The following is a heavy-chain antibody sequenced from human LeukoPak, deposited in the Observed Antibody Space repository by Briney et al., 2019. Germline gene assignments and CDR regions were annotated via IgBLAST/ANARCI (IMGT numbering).Heavy chain of an antibody. CDR3: ARDDLGTVHFDY. D-gene: IGHD7-27*01. J-gene: IGHJ4*02. CDR2: INPSGGST. Sequence: ASVKVSCKASGYTFTSYGINWVRQAPGQGLEWMGIINPSGGSTSYAQKFQGRVTMTRDTSTSTVYMELSSLRSEDTAVYYCARDDLGTVHFDYWGQGTLVTVSS. CDR1: GYTFTSYG. V-gene: IGHV1-46*01.